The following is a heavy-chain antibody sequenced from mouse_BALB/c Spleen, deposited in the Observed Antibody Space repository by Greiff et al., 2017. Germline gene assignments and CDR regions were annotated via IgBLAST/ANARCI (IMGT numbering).Heavy chain of an antibody. D-gene: IGHD2-14*01. CDR2: IWGDGST. CDR3: ARDLEVRDLYYYAMDN. CDR1: GFSLTGYG. Sequence: QVQLKQSGPGLVAPSQSLSITCTVSGFSLTGYGVNWVRQPPGKGLEWLGMIWGDGSTDYNSALKSRLSISKDNSKSQVFLKMNSLQTDDTARYYCARDLEVRDLYYYAMDNWGQGTSVTVSS. J-gene: IGHJ4*01. V-gene: IGHV2-6-7*01.